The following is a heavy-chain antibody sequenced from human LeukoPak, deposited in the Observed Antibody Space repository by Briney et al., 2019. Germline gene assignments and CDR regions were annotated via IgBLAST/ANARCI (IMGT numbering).Heavy chain of an antibody. V-gene: IGHV3-21*01. J-gene: IGHJ4*02. CDR3: VRDNPRCCGVVPANIDDY. CDR1: GFTFSSYS. Sequence: GGSLRLSCAASGFTFSSYSMNWVRQAPGKGLEWVSSISSSSSYIYYADSVRGRFTISRDNGKKSLYLQMNSLRAEDTAVYYCVRDNPRCCGVVPANIDDYWGQGTLVTVSS. CDR2: ISSSSSYI. D-gene: IGHD2-15*01.